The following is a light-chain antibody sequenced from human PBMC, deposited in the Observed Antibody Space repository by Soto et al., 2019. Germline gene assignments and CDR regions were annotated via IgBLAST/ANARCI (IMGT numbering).Light chain of an antibody. CDR3: FQRSNWPLS. V-gene: IGKV3-11*01. J-gene: IGKJ1*01. CDR2: DAS. CDR1: HGISNF. Sequence: ELVLTQSPATLSLAAGERATLSCRASHGISNFLAWYQQKPGQAPRLLIYDASHRATGIPARFSGSGSGTDFTLTITSLEPEDCAVYYCFQRSNWPLSFGPGTKVEIK.